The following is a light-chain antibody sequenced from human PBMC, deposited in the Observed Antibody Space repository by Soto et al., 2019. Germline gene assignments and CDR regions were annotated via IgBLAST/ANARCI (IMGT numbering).Light chain of an antibody. CDR3: MQALQTPLLT. V-gene: IGKV2-28*01. CDR1: QSVLHSNGYNY. CDR2: LGS. J-gene: IGKJ4*01. Sequence: DIVMTQSPLSLPVTPGEPASISCRSSQSVLHSNGYNYLDWYLQKPLQSPQFLIYLGSNRAFGVPGRFSGSESSTDFTLKISRVEAEDVGVYYCMQALQTPLLTFGGGTKVEIK.